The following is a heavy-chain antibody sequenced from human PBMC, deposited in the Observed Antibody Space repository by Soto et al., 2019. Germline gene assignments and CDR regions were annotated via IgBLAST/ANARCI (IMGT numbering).Heavy chain of an antibody. CDR1: GFTFSSYS. D-gene: IGHD2-21*01. J-gene: IGHJ4*02. Sequence: EVQLVESGGGLVKPGGSLRLSCAASGFTFSSYSMNWVRQAPGKGLEWVSSISSSSSYIYYADSVKGRFTISRDNAKNSLYLQMNSLRAEDTAVYYCARGAPEGHIPPFWGQGTLVTVSS. V-gene: IGHV3-21*01. CDR3: ARGAPEGHIPPF. CDR2: ISSSSSYI.